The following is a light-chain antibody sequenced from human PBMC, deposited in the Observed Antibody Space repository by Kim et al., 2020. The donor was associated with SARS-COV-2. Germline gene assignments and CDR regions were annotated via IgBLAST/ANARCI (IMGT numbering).Light chain of an antibody. CDR1: SSDIGGPNY. J-gene: IGLJ1*01. V-gene: IGLV2-14*03. CDR3: SSYTSASALV. Sequence: QSALTQPASVSGSPGQSITVSCTGTSSDIGGPNYASWYQQLPDKAPKLILYDVTNRLSGVSDRFSGSKSGNTASLTISGLQPDDEADYYCSSYTSASALVFGTGTKVTVL. CDR2: DVT.